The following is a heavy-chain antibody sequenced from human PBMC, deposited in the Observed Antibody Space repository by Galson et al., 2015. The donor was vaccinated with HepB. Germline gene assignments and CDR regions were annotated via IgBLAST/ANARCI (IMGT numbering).Heavy chain of an antibody. J-gene: IGHJ3*02. CDR1: GFTFSSYA. CDR3: ARVRRLLWFGEDAFDI. V-gene: IGHV3-30*04. D-gene: IGHD3-10*01. Sequence: SLRLSCAASGFTFSSYAMHWVRQAPGKGLEWVAVISYDGSNKYYADSVKGRFTISRDNSKNTLYLQMNSLRAEDTAVYYCARVRRLLWFGEDAFDIWGQGTMVTVSS. CDR2: ISYDGSNK.